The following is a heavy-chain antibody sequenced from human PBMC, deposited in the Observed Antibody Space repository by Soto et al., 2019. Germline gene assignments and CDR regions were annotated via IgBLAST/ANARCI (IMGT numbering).Heavy chain of an antibody. CDR3: AKDSRRRYYYGSGSAPYHYYGMDV. CDR2: ISWDGGST. D-gene: IGHD3-10*01. CDR1: GFTFDDYT. V-gene: IGHV3-43*01. J-gene: IGHJ6*02. Sequence: GGSLRLPCAASGFTFDDYTMHLVRQVPGKGLEWVSLISWDGGSTYYADSVKGRFTISRDNSKNSLYLQMNSLRTEDTALYYCAKDSRRRYYYGSGSAPYHYYGMDVWGQGTTVTVSS.